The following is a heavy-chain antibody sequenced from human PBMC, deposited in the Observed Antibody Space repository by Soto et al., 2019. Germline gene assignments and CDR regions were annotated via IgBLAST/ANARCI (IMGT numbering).Heavy chain of an antibody. CDR1: GGSISSYY. CDR3: ARAPTGYYDSSGYYPRDAFEI. J-gene: IGHJ3*02. V-gene: IGHV4-4*07. Sequence: QVQLQESGPGLVTPSETLSLTCTVSGGSISSYYWSWIRQPAGKGLEWIGRISTSGSTNYNTSLKSRVTMSVDTSKNQFSMKLSSVTAADTAVYYCARAPTGYYDSSGYYPRDAFEIWGQGTMVTVSS. CDR2: ISTSGST. D-gene: IGHD3-22*01.